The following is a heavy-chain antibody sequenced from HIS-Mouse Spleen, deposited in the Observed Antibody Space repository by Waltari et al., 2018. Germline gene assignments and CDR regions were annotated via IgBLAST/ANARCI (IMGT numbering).Heavy chain of an antibody. CDR2: INHSGRT. CDR3: ARGRSPATVTIGYYFDY. J-gene: IGHJ4*02. CDR1: GGSFSGYY. V-gene: IGHV4-34*01. D-gene: IGHD4-17*01. Sequence: QVQLQQWGAGLLKPSETLSLTCVVYGGSFSGYYWSWIRQPPGKGLEWIGEINHSGRTNENPALKRQVSRSVDTSRSRFSRKLSYVTAADTAVYYCARGRSPATVTIGYYFDYWGQGTLVTVSS.